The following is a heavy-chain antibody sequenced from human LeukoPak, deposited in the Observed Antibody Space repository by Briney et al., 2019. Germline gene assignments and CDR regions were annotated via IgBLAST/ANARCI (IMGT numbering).Heavy chain of an antibody. CDR3: ARDGQDIVVVPAADVSNWFDP. CDR1: GGSISSYY. Sequence: SETLSLTCTVSGGSISSYYWSWIRQPAGKGLEWIGRIYTSGSTNYNPSLKSRVTMSVDTSKNQFSLKLSSVTAAVTAVYYCARDGQDIVVVPAADVSNWFDPWGQGTLVTVSS. D-gene: IGHD2-2*01. V-gene: IGHV4-4*07. J-gene: IGHJ5*02. CDR2: IYTSGST.